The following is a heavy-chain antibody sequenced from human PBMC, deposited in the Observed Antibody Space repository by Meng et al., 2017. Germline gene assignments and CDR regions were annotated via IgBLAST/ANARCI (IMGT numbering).Heavy chain of an antibody. Sequence: QVQRGQSGAGVVKPGASVNVSCKASWGTFSSYSSSWVRQAPGQGLEWMGEIIPIFATANYAQKFQGRVTITADESTSTAYMELSSLSSEDTAVYYCAKEVDNWFDHWGQGTLVTASS. CDR1: WGTFSSYS. D-gene: IGHD2-15*01. V-gene: IGHV1-69*01. J-gene: IGHJ5*02. CDR2: IIPIFATA. CDR3: AKEVDNWFDH.